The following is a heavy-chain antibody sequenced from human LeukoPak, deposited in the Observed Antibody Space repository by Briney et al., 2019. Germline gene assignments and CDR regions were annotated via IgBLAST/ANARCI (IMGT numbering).Heavy chain of an antibody. CDR3: ARSRGYYGSGNYRDYYYYYMDV. CDR2: IYTSGSP. D-gene: IGHD3-10*01. V-gene: IGHV4-61*02. CDR1: GGSISSGRYS. Sequence: RTSETLSLTCTVSGGSISSGRYSWNWIRQPAGKGLEWIGRIYTSGSPNYNPSLKSRVTISVDTSKIQFSLKLSSVTAADTATYYCARSRGYYGSGNYRDYYYYYMDVWGKGTTVTISS. J-gene: IGHJ6*03.